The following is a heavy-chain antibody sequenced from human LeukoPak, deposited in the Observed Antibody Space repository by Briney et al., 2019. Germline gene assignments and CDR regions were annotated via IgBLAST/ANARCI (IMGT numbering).Heavy chain of an antibody. V-gene: IGHV3-20*04. Sequence: GGSLRLSCAASGFTFDDYDLNWVRQAPGKGLEWVSGISWNGRNTAYAESLKGRFPISRDNAKNSLYLQMNSLRAEDTALYYCARALRRYKYDYPSPNYCDQATLAAFS. CDR3: ARALRRYKYDYPSPNY. D-gene: IGHD3-16*01. J-gene: IGHJ4*02. CDR1: GFTFDDYD. CDR2: ISWNGRNT.